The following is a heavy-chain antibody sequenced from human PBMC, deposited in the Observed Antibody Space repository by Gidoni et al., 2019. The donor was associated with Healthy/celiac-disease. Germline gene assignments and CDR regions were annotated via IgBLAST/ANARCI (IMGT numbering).Heavy chain of an antibody. V-gene: IGHV1-69*04. Sequence: QVQLVQSGAEVKQPGSSVKVSCKASGGTFSSYAISWVRRAPGQGLEWMGRIIPILGISNYAQKFQGRVTITADKSTSTAYMELSSLRSADTAVYYCARGQPGDEDIVATTHPFDYWGQGTLVTVSS. J-gene: IGHJ4*02. CDR2: IIPILGIS. CDR1: GGTFSSYA. D-gene: IGHD5-12*01. CDR3: ARGQPGDEDIVATTHPFDY.